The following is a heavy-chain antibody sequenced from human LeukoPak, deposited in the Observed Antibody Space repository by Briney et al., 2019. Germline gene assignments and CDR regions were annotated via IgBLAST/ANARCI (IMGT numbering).Heavy chain of an antibody. J-gene: IGHJ3*02. CDR2: IYSGGST. Sequence: GGSLRLSCAASGFIVSSNYMSWVRQAPGKGLEWVSVIYSGGSTYYADSVKGRFTISRDNSKNTLYLQMNSLRAEDTAVYYCARDQDIDAFDIWGQGTMVTVSS. CDR3: ARDQDIDAFDI. V-gene: IGHV3-66*01. CDR1: GFIVSSNY.